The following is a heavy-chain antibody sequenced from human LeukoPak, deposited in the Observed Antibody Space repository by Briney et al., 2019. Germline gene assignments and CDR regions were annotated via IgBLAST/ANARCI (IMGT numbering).Heavy chain of an antibody. V-gene: IGHV4-59*08. CDR2: IYYSGST. Sequence: SETLSLTCTVSGGSINNYYWSWIRQPPGKGLEWIGYIYYSGSTNYNPSLKSRVTISVDTSKNQFSLKLSSVTAADTAVYYCARHGPPTYSSGWYVDYWGQGTLVTVSS. J-gene: IGHJ4*02. CDR3: ARHGPPTYSSGWYVDY. CDR1: GGSINNYY. D-gene: IGHD6-19*01.